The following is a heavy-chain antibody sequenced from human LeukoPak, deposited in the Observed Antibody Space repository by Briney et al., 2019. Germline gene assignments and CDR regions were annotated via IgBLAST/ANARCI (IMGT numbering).Heavy chain of an antibody. CDR1: GYTFTSYG. CDR3: ASLITMVRGVIITEGYFDY. D-gene: IGHD3-10*01. V-gene: IGHV1-18*01. CDR2: ISAYNGNT. J-gene: IGHJ4*02. Sequence: ASVKVSCKASGYTFTSYGISWVRQAPGQGLEWMGWISAYNGNTNYAQKLQGRVTMTTDTSTSTAYMELRSLRSDDTAVYYCASLITMVRGVIITEGYFDYWGQGTLVTVSS.